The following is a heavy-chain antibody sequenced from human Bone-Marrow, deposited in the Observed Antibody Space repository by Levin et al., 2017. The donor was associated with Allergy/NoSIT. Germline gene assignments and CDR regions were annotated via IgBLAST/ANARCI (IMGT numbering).Heavy chain of an antibody. CDR2: ISYDGSNK. J-gene: IGHJ4*02. V-gene: IGHV3-30*18. Sequence: PGGSLRLSCAASGFTFSSYGMHWVRQAPGKGLEWVAVISYDGSNKYYADSVKGRFTISRDNSKNTLYLQMNSLRAEDTAVYYCAKDTGGLYFDYWGQGTLVTVSS. CDR3: AKDTGGLYFDY. CDR1: GFTFSSYG. D-gene: IGHD4-17*01.